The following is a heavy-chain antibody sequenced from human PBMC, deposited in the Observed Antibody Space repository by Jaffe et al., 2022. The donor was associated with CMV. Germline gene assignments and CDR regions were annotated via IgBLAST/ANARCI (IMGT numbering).Heavy chain of an antibody. V-gene: IGHV3-21*01. CDR3: ARDRSGMLGATASPFDY. J-gene: IGHJ4*02. D-gene: IGHD1-26*01. CDR2: ISSSSSYI. CDR1: GFTFSSYS. Sequence: EVQLVESGGGLVKPGGSLRLSCAASGFTFSSYSMNWVRQAPGKGLEWVSSISSSSSYIYYADSVKGRFTISRDNAKNSLYLQMNSLRAEDTAVYYCARDRSGMLGATASPFDYWGQGTLVTVSS.